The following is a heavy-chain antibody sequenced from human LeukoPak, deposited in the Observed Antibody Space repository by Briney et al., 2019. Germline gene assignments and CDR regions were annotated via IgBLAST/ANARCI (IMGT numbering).Heavy chain of an antibody. V-gene: IGHV1-18*01. CDR3: ASVYFDF. J-gene: IGHJ4*02. CDR2: ISANNGNT. Sequence: ASVTVSCMASGHSFSSYAISWVRQAPGQGLEWMGWISANNGNTNYAQKLQGRVTMTTDTSTNTAYMELRSLRSDDTAVYYCASVYFDFWGQGTLVTVSS. CDR1: GHSFSSYA.